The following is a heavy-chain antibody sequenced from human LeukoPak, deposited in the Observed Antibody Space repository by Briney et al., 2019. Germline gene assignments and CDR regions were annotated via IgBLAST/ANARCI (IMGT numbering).Heavy chain of an antibody. Sequence: SETLSLTCTVSGGSISSGSYYWSWIRQPAGKGLEWIGRIYTSGSTNYNPSLKSRVTISVDTSKNQFSLKLSSVTAADTAVYYCARARYGCSGGSCYSGFEYWGQGTLVTVSS. CDR2: IYTSGST. D-gene: IGHD2-15*01. V-gene: IGHV4-61*02. CDR1: GGSISSGSYY. J-gene: IGHJ4*02. CDR3: ARARYGCSGGSCYSGFEY.